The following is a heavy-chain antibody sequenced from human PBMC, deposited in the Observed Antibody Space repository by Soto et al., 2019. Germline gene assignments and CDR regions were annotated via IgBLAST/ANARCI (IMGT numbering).Heavy chain of an antibody. V-gene: IGHV3-64D*06. D-gene: IGHD2-2*01. CDR1: GFTFSSCA. CDR3: VKDRRSTRRAMDV. CDR2: ISSNGAGT. J-gene: IGHJ6*02. Sequence: PGGSLRLSCSASGFTFSSCAMHWVRQAAGKGLEYVSGISSNGAGTYYAESVKDRFTISRDNSRNTLFLQVNSLTGEDTAVYYCVKDRRSTRRAMDVWGQGTTVTVS.